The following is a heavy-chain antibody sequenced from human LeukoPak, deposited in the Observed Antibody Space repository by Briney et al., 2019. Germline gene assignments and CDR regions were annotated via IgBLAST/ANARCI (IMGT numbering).Heavy chain of an antibody. CDR1: GGSISSSNW. CDR3: ARDKLPVRGVNYYYYGMDV. Sequence: PSGTLSLTCAVSGGSISSSNWWSWVRQPPGKGLEWIGEIYHSGSTNYNPSLKSRVTISVDKSKNQFSLKLSFVTAADTAVYYCARDKLPVRGVNYYYYGMDVWGKGTTVTVSS. J-gene: IGHJ6*04. D-gene: IGHD3-10*01. CDR2: IYHSGST. V-gene: IGHV4-4*02.